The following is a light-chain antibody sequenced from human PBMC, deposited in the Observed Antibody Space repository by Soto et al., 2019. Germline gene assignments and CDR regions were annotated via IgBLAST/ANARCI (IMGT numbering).Light chain of an antibody. J-gene: IGKJ5*01. CDR3: QQFNTYPIT. V-gene: IGKV1-13*02. CDR1: QDIRGA. CDR2: DVS. Sequence: AIQLTQSPSSLSASVGDRVTITCRASQDIRGALAWYQQKPGKPPKLLTFDVSSLQSGVPSRFSGSGSGTDFTLTISSLQPEDFATYYCQQFNTYPITFGQGTRLEIK.